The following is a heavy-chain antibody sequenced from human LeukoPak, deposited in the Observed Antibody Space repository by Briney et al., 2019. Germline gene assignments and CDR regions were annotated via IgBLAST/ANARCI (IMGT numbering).Heavy chain of an antibody. V-gene: IGHV3-21*01. CDR1: GFTFSSYS. CDR2: ISSSSSYI. Sequence: PGGSLRLSWAASGFTFSSYSMNWVRQAPGKGLEWVSSISSSSSYIYYADSVKGRFTISRDNAKNSLYLQMNSLRAEDTAVYYCAREASIAAPPPDYWGQGTLVTVSS. J-gene: IGHJ4*02. CDR3: AREASIAAPPPDY. D-gene: IGHD6-6*01.